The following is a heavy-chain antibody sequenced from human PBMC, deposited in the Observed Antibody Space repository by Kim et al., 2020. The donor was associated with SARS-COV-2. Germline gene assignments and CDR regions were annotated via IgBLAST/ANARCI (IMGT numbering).Heavy chain of an antibody. V-gene: IGHV3-72*01. J-gene: IGHJ6*02. CDR2: VRNKAKSYTT. CDR1: RFTFSDHY. D-gene: IGHD4-4*01. CDR3: TDVTGMDV. Sequence: GGSLRLSCAASRFTFSDHYMDWIRQAPGKGLEWVGRVRNKAKSYTTEYAASVKGRFTISRDDSKNSLYLQMNSLKTEDTAVYYCTDVTGMDVWGQGTTGT.